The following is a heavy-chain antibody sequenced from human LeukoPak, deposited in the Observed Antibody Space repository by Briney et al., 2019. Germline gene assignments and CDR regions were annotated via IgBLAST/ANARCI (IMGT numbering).Heavy chain of an antibody. CDR1: GYTFTSYG. CDR3: ARVRDDYGDYVWFDP. J-gene: IGHJ5*02. Sequence: GASVKVSCKASGYTFTSYGISWVRQAPGQGLEWMGWISAYNGNTNYAQKLQGRVTMTTDTSTSTAYMELRSLRSDDTAVYYCARVRDDYGDYVWFDPWGQGTLVTVSS. V-gene: IGHV1-18*01. D-gene: IGHD4-17*01. CDR2: ISAYNGNT.